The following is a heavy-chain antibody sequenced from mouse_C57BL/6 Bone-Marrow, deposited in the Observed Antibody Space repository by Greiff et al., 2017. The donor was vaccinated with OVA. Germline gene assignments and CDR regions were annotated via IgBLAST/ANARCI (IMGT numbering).Heavy chain of an antibody. J-gene: IGHJ4*01. CDR2: INPSNGGT. CDR1: GYTFTSYW. CDR3: ENPANRYAMGY. V-gene: IGHV1-53*01. D-gene: IGHD6-1*01. Sequence: QVQLQQPGPELVKPGASVTMSCKASGYTFTSYWMHWVKQRPGQGLEWIGDINPSNGGTNYNEKFKSKATLTVDKSYRTAYMQLSSLTSEDSAVYYCENPANRYAMGYWGQGTAVTVSS.